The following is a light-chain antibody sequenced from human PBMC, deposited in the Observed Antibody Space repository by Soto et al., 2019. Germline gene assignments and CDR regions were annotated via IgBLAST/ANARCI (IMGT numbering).Light chain of an antibody. V-gene: IGLV2-14*01. Sequence: QYALTQPASVSGSTGQSITISCTGTSSDVGGYNYVSWYQQHPGKAPKLMIYDVSNRPSGVSNRFSGSKSGNTASLTISGLQAEDGADYYCSSYTSSSTVVFGVGTKLTVL. CDR3: SSYTSSSTVV. CDR1: SSDVGGYNY. CDR2: DVS. J-gene: IGLJ2*01.